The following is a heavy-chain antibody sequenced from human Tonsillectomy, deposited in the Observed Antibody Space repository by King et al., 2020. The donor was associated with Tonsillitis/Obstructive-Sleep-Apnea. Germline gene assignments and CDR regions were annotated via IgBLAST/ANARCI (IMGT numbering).Heavy chain of an antibody. Sequence: QLQESGPGLVKPSETLSLTCTVSGGAISSYYWSWIRQPPGKGLEWIGYIDYSGSTNYNPPLKSRVTISVDTSKNQFSLKMSSVTAADTAVYYCARGALDAFDIWGQGTMVTVSS. CDR1: GGAISSYY. CDR2: IDYSGST. V-gene: IGHV4-59*01. J-gene: IGHJ3*02. CDR3: ARGALDAFDI.